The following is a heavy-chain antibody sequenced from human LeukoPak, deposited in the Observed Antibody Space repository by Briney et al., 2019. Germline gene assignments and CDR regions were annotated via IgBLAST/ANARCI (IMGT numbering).Heavy chain of an antibody. Sequence: PSETLSLTCAVSGGSIYSSNWWSWVRQPPGKGLEWIGEIYHSGSTNYNPSLKSRVTISVDTSKNQFSLKLSSVTAADTAVYYCARGLAAAGTDNWFDPWGQGTLVTVSS. J-gene: IGHJ5*02. CDR3: ARGLAAAGTDNWFDP. CDR1: GGSIYSSNW. V-gene: IGHV4-4*02. D-gene: IGHD6-13*01. CDR2: IYHSGST.